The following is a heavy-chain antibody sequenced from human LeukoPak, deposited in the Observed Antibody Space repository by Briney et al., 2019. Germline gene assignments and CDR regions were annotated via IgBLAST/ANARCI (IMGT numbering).Heavy chain of an antibody. D-gene: IGHD3-10*01. J-gene: IGHJ4*02. CDR3: ARDPGRFDY. CDR1: GFTFSRYE. CDR2: ISSSGSTT. Sequence: GGALRLSCAASGFTFSRYEMNWVRQAPGKGLEGVSCISSSGSTTFYADSVKGRFTISRDNAKNSLYLQMNSPRAEDTAVYYCARDPGRFDYWGQGTLVTVSS. V-gene: IGHV3-48*03.